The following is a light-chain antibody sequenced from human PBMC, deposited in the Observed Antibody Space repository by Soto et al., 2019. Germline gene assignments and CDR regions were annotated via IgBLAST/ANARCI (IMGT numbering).Light chain of an antibody. CDR2: GAS. J-gene: IGKJ1*01. Sequence: IMFTQSPGTLSLSHVESPTVASRASQSVSNNYLAWYQQKPGQAPRLLIYGASNRATGIPDRFSGSGSGTDFTLTISRLEPEDFAVYYCQQYGSSGTFGQGTKVDIK. CDR3: QQYGSSGT. CDR1: QSVSNNY. V-gene: IGKV3-20*01.